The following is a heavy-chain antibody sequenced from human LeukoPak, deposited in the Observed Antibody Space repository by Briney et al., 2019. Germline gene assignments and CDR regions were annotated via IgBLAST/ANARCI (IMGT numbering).Heavy chain of an antibody. V-gene: IGHV3-20*04. CDR2: INWNGGST. Sequence: GGSLRLSCAASGFTFDDYGMSWVRQAPGKGLEWVSGINWNGGSTGYADSVKGRFTISRDNAKNSLYLQMNSLRAEDTALYYCARVERYYDFWRKVDYYYYCMDVWGKGTTVTVSS. J-gene: IGHJ6*03. CDR3: ARVERYYDFWRKVDYYYYCMDV. D-gene: IGHD3-3*01. CDR1: GFTFDDYG.